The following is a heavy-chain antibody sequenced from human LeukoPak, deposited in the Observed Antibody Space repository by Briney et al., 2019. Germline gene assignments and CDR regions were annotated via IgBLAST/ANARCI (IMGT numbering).Heavy chain of an antibody. V-gene: IGHV3-74*01. Sequence: GGSLRLSCAASGFTFRSYWMHWVRQTPGKGLVWVSRINGDGSNTTYADSVKGRFTTSRDTAKNTLYLQMISLRADDTAVYYCAGGSGSYSSDAFDIWGQGTMVTVSS. J-gene: IGHJ3*02. CDR1: GFTFRSYW. D-gene: IGHD3-10*01. CDR3: AGGSGSYSSDAFDI. CDR2: INGDGSNT.